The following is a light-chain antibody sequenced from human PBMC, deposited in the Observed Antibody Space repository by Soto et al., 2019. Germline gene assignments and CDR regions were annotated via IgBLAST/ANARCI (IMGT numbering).Light chain of an antibody. J-gene: IGLJ1*01. Sequence: QSALTQPASVSGSPGQSITISCTDVGPYNYVSWYQHYPGKAPKLIIYEATLRPSEVSHRFSGSNSGNTASLTISGLRDEDEADYYCTSFTTNDNGLFGTGTKVTVL. CDR3: TSFTTNDNGL. V-gene: IGLV2-14*01. CDR1: VGPYNY. CDR2: EAT.